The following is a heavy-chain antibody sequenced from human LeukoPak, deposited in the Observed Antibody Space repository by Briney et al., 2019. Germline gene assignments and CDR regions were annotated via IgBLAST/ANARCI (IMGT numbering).Heavy chain of an antibody. CDR2: INHSGST. CDR1: GRSFSGYY. CDR3: ATRGY. Sequence: SETLSLTCAVYGRSFSGYYWSWIRQPPGKGLEWIGEINHSGSTNYNPSLKSRVTISIDTSKNQFSLKLTSVTAADTAVYYCATRGYWGQGTLVTVSS. J-gene: IGHJ4*02. V-gene: IGHV4-34*01. D-gene: IGHD3-10*01.